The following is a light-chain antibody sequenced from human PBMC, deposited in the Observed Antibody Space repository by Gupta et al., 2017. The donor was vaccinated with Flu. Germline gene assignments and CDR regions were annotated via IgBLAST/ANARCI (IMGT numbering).Light chain of an antibody. CDR2: END. CDR1: GKKY. V-gene: IGLV1-51*02. CDR3: GAWDDSLYTML. Sequence: GKKYVSWYQQFPGIAPKLLIYENDKRPSGIPDRFSGSKSGTSATLGITGLQTGDEADYYCGAWDDSLYTMLFGGGTKQTVL. J-gene: IGLJ3*02.